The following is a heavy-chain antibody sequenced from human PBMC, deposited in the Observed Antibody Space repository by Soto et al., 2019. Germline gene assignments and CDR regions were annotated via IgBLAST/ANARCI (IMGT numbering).Heavy chain of an antibody. D-gene: IGHD2-2*01. Sequence: ASVKVSCKASGYTFTSYGISWVRQAPGQGLEWMGWISAYNGNTNYAQKLQGRVTMTTDTSTSTAYMELRSLRSDDTAVYYCAREADPVVPAGSFDYWGQGTLVTVSS. CDR2: ISAYNGNT. CDR3: AREADPVVPAGSFDY. J-gene: IGHJ4*02. V-gene: IGHV1-18*01. CDR1: GYTFTSYG.